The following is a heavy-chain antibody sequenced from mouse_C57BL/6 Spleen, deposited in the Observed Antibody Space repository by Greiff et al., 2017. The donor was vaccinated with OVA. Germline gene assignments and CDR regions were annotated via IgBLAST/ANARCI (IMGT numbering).Heavy chain of an antibody. D-gene: IGHD1-1*01. V-gene: IGHV1-43*01. CDR1: GYSFTGYY. Sequence: EVQLQQSGPELVKPGASVKISCKASGYSFTGYYMHWVKQSSEKSLEWIGEINPSTGGTSYNQKFKGKATLTVDKSSSTAYMQLKSLTSEDSAVYYCASYYGSSYYYAMDYWGQGTSVTVSS. CDR3: ASYYGSSYYYAMDY. J-gene: IGHJ4*01. CDR2: INPSTGGT.